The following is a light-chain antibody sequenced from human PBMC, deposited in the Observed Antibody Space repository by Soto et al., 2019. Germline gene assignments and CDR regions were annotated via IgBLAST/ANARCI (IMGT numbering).Light chain of an antibody. CDR1: QSFSSTF. J-gene: IGKJ1*01. CDR3: QQYARSVT. V-gene: IGKV3-20*01. CDR2: GAS. Sequence: EILLTQSPDSLSLSPGDRATLSCRASQSFSSTFFAWYQQKPGQAPRLLIYGASSRATGIPDRFSGSGSGTDFTLTISRLEAEDFAVYYCQQYARSVTFGQGTKVEIK.